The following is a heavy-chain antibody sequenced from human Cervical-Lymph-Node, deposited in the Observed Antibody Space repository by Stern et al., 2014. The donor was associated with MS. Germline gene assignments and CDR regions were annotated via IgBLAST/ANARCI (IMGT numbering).Heavy chain of an antibody. J-gene: IGHJ5*02. Sequence: QVQLQESGPGLVKPSGTLSLTCAVSGDSISSSNWWSWVRQSPGKGLEWVGDIYHAGTTNYNSTLKRRLTISADKSKNPFSLNLHSVTAADTAVYCCVRALGSSSFRYWFDPWGQGTLVIVSS. D-gene: IGHD6-13*01. CDR3: VRALGSSSFRYWFDP. CDR2: IYHAGTT. V-gene: IGHV4-4*01. CDR1: GDSISSSNW.